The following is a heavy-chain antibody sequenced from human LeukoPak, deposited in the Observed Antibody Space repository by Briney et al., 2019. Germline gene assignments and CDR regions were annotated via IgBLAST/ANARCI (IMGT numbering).Heavy chain of an antibody. J-gene: IGHJ5*02. CDR1: GFTFSSYS. Sequence: GGSLRLSCAASGFTFSSYSMNWVRRAPGKGLEWVSSISSSSSYIYYADSVKGRFTISRDNAKNSLYLQMNSLRAEDTAVYYCARHQTDDYVWGSYRLKWFDPWGQGTLVTVSS. CDR2: ISSSSSYI. V-gene: IGHV3-21*01. D-gene: IGHD3-16*02. CDR3: ARHQTDDYVWGSYRLKWFDP.